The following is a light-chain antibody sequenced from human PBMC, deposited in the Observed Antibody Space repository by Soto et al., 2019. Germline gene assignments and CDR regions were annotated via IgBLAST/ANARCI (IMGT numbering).Light chain of an antibody. J-gene: IGKJ1*01. CDR2: GAS. CDR3: QQYITYST. Sequence: DIQMTQSPSTLSASVGDTVTITCRASQSISTSLAWYQQKPGKAPNLLISGASSLESGVPSRFSGSGSGTEFTLTITSLQPDDFATYYCQQYITYSTFGQGTKVDIK. CDR1: QSISTS. V-gene: IGKV1-5*01.